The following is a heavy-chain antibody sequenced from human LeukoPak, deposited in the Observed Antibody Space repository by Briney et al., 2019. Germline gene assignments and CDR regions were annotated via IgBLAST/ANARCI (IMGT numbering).Heavy chain of an antibody. V-gene: IGHV4-39*07. J-gene: IGHJ4*02. CDR3: ATVTRNFDY. D-gene: IGHD4-17*01. Sequence: SETLSLTCTVSGGSISSSSYYWGWIRQPPGKGLQWIGSIYYTGTTYYNPSLKSRVTISVDTSKNQFSLKLSSVTAADTAVYYCATVTRNFDYWGQGTLVTVSS. CDR1: GGSISSSSYY. CDR2: IYYTGTT.